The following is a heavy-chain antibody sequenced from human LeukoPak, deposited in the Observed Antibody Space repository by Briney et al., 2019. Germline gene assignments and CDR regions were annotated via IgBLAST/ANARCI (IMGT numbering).Heavy chain of an antibody. J-gene: IGHJ4*02. Sequence: RLCCSTSEVTFRTNAMISVRQAPGKRMEGVSAISDGGGGTSYADSVRGRFTISRDNSRNTLYLQMNSLRADDTAIYYCAKVRGRVVAPDFGYYFDYWGQGALVTVSS. CDR2: ISDGGGGT. V-gene: IGHV3-23*01. CDR1: EVTFRTNA. CDR3: AKVRGRVVAPDFGYYFDY. D-gene: IGHD2-15*01.